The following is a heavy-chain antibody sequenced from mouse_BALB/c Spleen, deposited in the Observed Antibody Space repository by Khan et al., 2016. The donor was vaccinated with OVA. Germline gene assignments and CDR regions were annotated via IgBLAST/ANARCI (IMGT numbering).Heavy chain of an antibody. J-gene: IGHJ1*01. CDR3: ARYYGSLYWFFDV. CDR2: IYYSGTV. D-gene: IGHD1-1*01. CDR1: GISITSGNYR. Sequence: EVQLVESGPGLVKPSQTVSLTCTVTGISITSGNYRWSWIRQFPGNKLEWIGNIYYSGTVTYNPSLTIRTTITRDTSKNQFFLEMNSLTAEDTATYYCARYYGSLYWFFDVWGAGTTVTVSS. V-gene: IGHV3-5*02.